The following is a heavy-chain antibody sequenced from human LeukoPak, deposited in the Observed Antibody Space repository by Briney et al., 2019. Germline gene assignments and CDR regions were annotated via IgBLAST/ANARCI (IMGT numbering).Heavy chain of an antibody. Sequence: TSETLSLTCTVSGGSISSGDYYSSWIRQPPGKGLEWIGYIYYSGSTYYNPSLKSRVTISVDTSKNQFSLKLSSVTAADTAVYYCARTSIAARRANAFDIWGQGTMVTVSS. D-gene: IGHD6-6*01. CDR1: GGSISSGDYY. CDR2: IYYSGST. CDR3: ARTSIAARRANAFDI. V-gene: IGHV4-30-4*01. J-gene: IGHJ3*02.